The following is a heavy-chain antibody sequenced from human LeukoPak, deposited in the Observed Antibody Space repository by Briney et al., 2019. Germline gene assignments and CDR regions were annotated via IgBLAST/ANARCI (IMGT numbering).Heavy chain of an antibody. D-gene: IGHD1-26*01. CDR3: ARVAGATTYLDY. V-gene: IGHV4-34*01. J-gene: IGHJ4*02. CDR2: INHSGST. Sequence: SETLSLTCAVYGGSFSGYYWSWIRQPPGKWLEWIGEINHSGSTNYNPSLKSRVTISVGTSKNQFSLKLSSVTAADTAVYYCARVAGATTYLDYWGQGTLVTVSS. CDR1: GGSFSGYY.